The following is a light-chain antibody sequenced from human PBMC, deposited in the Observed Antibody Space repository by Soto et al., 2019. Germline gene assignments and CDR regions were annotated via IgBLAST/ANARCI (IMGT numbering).Light chain of an antibody. CDR3: QQYGNSPIT. CDR1: QSVSSSR. J-gene: IGKJ5*01. CDR2: DGF. Sequence: DIVLTQSPATLSLSPGERATLSCGASQSVSSSRLAWYQQKPALATRLIIYDGFLRATGIPDRFSGSGSGTDFTLTISRLEPEDFAVYYCQQYGNSPITFGQGTRLEIK. V-gene: IGKV3D-20*01.